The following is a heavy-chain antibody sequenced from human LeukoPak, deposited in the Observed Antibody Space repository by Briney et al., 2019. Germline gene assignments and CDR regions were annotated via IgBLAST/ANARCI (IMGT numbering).Heavy chain of an antibody. V-gene: IGHV3-20*01. D-gene: IGHD5-18*01. CDR2: INWNGGST. CDR1: GFTFDDYG. Sequence: GGSLRLSCAASGFTFDDYGMSWVRQAPGKGLEWVSGINWNGGSTGYADSVKGRFTISRDNAKNSLYLQMNSLRAEDTALYHCARGSGLTAMAFFDYWGQGTLVTVSS. J-gene: IGHJ4*02. CDR3: ARGSGLTAMAFFDY.